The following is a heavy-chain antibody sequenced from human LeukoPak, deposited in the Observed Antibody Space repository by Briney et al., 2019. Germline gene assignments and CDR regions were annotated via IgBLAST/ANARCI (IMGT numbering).Heavy chain of an antibody. Sequence: PGGSLRLSCAASGFTFSSYWMSWVRQAPGKGLEWVANIKQGGSEKYYVDSVKGRFTISRDNAKNSLYLQMNSLRAEDTAVYYCARVEATFGYSGYEVDYYYYMDVWGKGTTVTVSS. D-gene: IGHD5-12*01. V-gene: IGHV3-7*01. CDR1: GFTFSSYW. CDR2: IKQGGSEK. J-gene: IGHJ6*03. CDR3: ARVEATFGYSGYEVDYYYYMDV.